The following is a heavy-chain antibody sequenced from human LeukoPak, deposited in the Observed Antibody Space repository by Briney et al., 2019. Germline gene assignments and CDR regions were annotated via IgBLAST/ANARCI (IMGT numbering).Heavy chain of an antibody. CDR3: ARHTSHYYYESSGYRIPFDY. V-gene: IGHV4-39*01. CDR1: GGSIKSSIYY. J-gene: IGHJ4*02. D-gene: IGHD3-22*01. Sequence: KPSETLSLTCTVSGGSIKSSIYYWGWIRQPPGKGLEWLGSIYHTGSTYYNPSLKGRVTISVDTSKNQFSLRLSSVTAADTAVYYCARHTSHYYYESSGYRIPFDYWGQGTLVTVSS. CDR2: IYHTGST.